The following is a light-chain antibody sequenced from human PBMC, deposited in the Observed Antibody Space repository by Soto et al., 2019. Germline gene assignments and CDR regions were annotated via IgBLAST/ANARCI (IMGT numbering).Light chain of an antibody. V-gene: IGLV2-14*03. J-gene: IGLJ1*01. Sequence: QSALTQPASVSGSPGQSITISCTGTSSDVGGYNYVSWYQQHPGKAPKFMIYDVSSRPSGVSNRFSGSKSGNTASLTISGLQAEDEADYYCCSYTTSNTRQIVFGTGTKPTVL. CDR1: SSDVGGYNY. CDR3: CSYTTSNTRQIV. CDR2: DVS.